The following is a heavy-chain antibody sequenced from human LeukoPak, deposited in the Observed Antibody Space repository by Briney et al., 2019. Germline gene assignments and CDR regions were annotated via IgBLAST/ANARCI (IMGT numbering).Heavy chain of an antibody. J-gene: IGHJ4*02. Sequence: GGSLRLSCAASGFTFSSYGMHWVRQAPGKGLEWVAFIRYDGSNKYYADSVKGRFTISRDNSKNTLYLQMNSLRAEDTAVYYCARLYLNLDTATGGGFDLWGQGTLVTVSS. V-gene: IGHV3-30*02. CDR3: ARLYLNLDTATGGGFDL. CDR1: GFTFSSYG. D-gene: IGHD5-18*01. CDR2: IRYDGSNK.